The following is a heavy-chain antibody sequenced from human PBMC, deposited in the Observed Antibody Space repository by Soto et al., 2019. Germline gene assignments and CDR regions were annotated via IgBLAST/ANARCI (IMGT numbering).Heavy chain of an antibody. V-gene: IGHV4-34*01. J-gene: IGHJ5*02. CDR1: GGSFSGYY. CDR2: INHSGST. D-gene: IGHD3-10*01. Sequence: SETLSLTCAVYGGSFSGYYWSWIRQPPGKGLEWIGEINHSGSTNYNPSLKSRVTISVDTSKNQFSLKLSSVTAADTAVYYCARGRFTMVRGVIMVYNWFDPWGQGTLVT. CDR3: ARGRFTMVRGVIMVYNWFDP.